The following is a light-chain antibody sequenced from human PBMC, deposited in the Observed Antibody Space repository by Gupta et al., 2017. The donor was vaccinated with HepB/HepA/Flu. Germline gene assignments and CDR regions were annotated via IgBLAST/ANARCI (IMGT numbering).Light chain of an antibody. J-gene: IGKJ1*01. Sequence: EIVLRQSPATLSLSPGERATLSCRASQSITNNLAWYQQKPGQAPRLLIYGSSTRATGVPARISGSGSGTEFTLTISSLQSEDFAVYYCQQYYNWPPWTFGQGTKVEIK. V-gene: IGKV3-15*01. CDR1: QSITNN. CDR3: QQYYNWPPWT. CDR2: GSS.